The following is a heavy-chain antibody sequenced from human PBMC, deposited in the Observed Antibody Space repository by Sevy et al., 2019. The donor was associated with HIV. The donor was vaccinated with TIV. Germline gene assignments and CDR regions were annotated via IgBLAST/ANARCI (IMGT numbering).Heavy chain of an antibody. CDR2: MLYDGSNK. V-gene: IGHV3-30*03. CDR1: GFTFSTYV. J-gene: IGHJ4*02. CDR3: ARVASYEYYFDF. Sequence: GGSLILSCAASGFTFSTYVIHWVRQAPGKGLECVATMLYDGSNKYYADSVKGRFTISRDNPKNTLSLQMNSLRPEDTAVYYCARVASYEYYFDFWGQGTLVTVSS. D-gene: IGHD2-21*01.